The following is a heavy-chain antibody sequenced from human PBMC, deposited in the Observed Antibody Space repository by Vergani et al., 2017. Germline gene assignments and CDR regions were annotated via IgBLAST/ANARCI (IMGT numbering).Heavy chain of an antibody. J-gene: IGHJ6*03. CDR1: GHSLSELS. CDR3: ATDSSTIGFYMDV. D-gene: IGHD3-16*01. CDR2: LDPENDKT. Sequence: QVQLVQSGAEVKRPGASVKVSCTVSGHSLSELSMHWVRQTPGKGLEWMGYLDPENDKTVYAEKFQGRVSMTEDTSAGTAYMELSRLRSEDTAVYYCATDSSTIGFYMDVWGKGTTIIVSS. V-gene: IGHV1-24*01.